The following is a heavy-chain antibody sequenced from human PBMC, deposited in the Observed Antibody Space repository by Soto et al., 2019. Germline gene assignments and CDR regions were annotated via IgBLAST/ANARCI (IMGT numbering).Heavy chain of an antibody. V-gene: IGHV5-51*01. CDR3: ARARTIFGVVRHFDY. CDR1: GYSFTSYW. CDR2: IYPGDSDT. D-gene: IGHD3-3*01. J-gene: IGHJ4*02. Sequence: GESLKISCNVSGYSFTSYWSGWLLQMPGKGLEWMGIIYPGDSDTRYSPSFQGQVTISADKSISTAYLQWSSLKASDTAMYYCARARTIFGVVRHFDYWGQGTLVTVSS.